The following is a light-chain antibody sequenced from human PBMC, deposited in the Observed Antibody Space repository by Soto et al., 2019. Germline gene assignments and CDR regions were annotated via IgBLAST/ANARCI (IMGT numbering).Light chain of an antibody. J-gene: IGKJ1*01. V-gene: IGKV1-5*03. CDR2: LAS. CDR3: QQYNTYPWT. CDR1: QSISSW. Sequence: DIQMTQSPSTLSGSVGDRFTITCRASQSISSWLAWYQQKPGKAPKLLIYLASSLQTGAPSRFSGSGAGTDFTLTISSLQPDDFATYYCQQYNTYPWTFGQGTKVDI.